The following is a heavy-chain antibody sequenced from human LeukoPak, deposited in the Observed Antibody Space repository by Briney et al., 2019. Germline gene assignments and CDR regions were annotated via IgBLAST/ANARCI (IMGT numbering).Heavy chain of an antibody. Sequence: PGGSLRLSCAASGFTFSSYSIKWVRPAPGKGLEWVSSIRSSSDYIYYVDSVKGRFTISRDNAKNSLYLQLNSLRAEDTAVYYCAREAPNGGRAFDIWGQGTMVTVSS. V-gene: IGHV3-21*01. D-gene: IGHD4/OR15-4a*01. CDR3: AREAPNGGRAFDI. J-gene: IGHJ3*02. CDR2: IRSSSDYI. CDR1: GFTFSSYS.